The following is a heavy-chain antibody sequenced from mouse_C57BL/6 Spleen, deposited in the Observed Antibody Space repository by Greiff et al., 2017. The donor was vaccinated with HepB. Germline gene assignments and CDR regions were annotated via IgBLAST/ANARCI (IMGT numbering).Heavy chain of an antibody. CDR1: GFNIKDYY. V-gene: IGHV14-1*01. Sequence: DVKLQESGAELVRPGASVKLSCTASGFNIKDYYMHWVKQRPEQGLEWIGRIDPEDGDTEYAPKFQGKATMTADTSSNTAYLQLSSLASEDTAVYYCTTDYGSTYYAMDYWGQGTSVTVSS. CDR3: TTDYGSTYYAMDY. CDR2: IDPEDGDT. J-gene: IGHJ4*01. D-gene: IGHD1-1*01.